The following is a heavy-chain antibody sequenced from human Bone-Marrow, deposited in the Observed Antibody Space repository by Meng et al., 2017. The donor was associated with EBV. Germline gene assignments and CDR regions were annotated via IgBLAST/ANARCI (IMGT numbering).Heavy chain of an antibody. CDR1: GFTFSSYS. D-gene: IGHD3-9*01. V-gene: IGHV3-21*01. CDR3: ARVKYDILTGYYV. Sequence: EVQLVESGGXLVKPGGXLRLSCAASGFTFSSYSMNWVRQAPGKGLEWVSSISSSSSYIYYADSVKGRFTISRDNAKNSLYLQMNSLRAEDTAVYYCARVKYDILTGYYVGGQGTLVTVSS. J-gene: IGHJ4*02. CDR2: ISSSSSYI.